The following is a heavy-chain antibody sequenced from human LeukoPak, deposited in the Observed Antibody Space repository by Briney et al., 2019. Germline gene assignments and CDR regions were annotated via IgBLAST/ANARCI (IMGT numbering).Heavy chain of an antibody. D-gene: IGHD3-10*01. CDR2: INTSGNT. CDR3: ARERLGFRVDV. J-gene: IGHJ6*04. CDR1: GDSISNYY. V-gene: IGHV4-4*07. Sequence: TSETLSLTCTVSGDSISNYYWTRIRQSAGKGLQWIGRINTSGNTNYNPYLKSRVTMSLDTSKNQFSLNLSSVTAADTAVYYCARERLGFRVDVWGKGTTVTVSS.